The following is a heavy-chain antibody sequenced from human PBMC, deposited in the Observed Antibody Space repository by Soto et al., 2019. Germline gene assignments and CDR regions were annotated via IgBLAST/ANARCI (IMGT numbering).Heavy chain of an antibody. J-gene: IGHJ6*02. CDR2: ISAYNGNT. CDR3: GREGMDTATGNCCGMDG. V-gene: IGHV1-18*01. Sequence: QVQLVQSGAEVKKPGASVKVSCKASGYTFTSYGISWVRQAPGQGLEWMGWISAYNGNTNYAQKLQGRVTMTSDTSKSTVNIELRSLRSNDTAVDYCGREGMDTATGNCCGMDGLSHVTTVTVSS. CDR1: GYTFTSYG. D-gene: IGHD5-18*01.